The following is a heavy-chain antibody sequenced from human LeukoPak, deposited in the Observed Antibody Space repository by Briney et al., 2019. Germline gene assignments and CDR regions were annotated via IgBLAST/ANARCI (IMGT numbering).Heavy chain of an antibody. CDR1: GYSFNRYG. CDR3: AFLDYYDSSGPEVDY. D-gene: IGHD3-22*01. J-gene: IGHJ4*02. CDR2: INPNSGGT. V-gene: IGHV1-2*02. Sequence: ASVKVSCKASGYSFNRYGVSWVRQAPGQGLEWMGWINPNSGGTNYAQKFQGRVTMTRDTSISTAYMELSRLRSDDTAVYYCAFLDYYDSSGPEVDYWGQGTLVTVSS.